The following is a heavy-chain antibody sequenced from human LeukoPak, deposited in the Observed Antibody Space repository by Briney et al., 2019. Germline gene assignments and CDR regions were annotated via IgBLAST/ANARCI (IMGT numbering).Heavy chain of an antibody. V-gene: IGHV4-59*01. CDR3: ARGIFGMVLNAFDL. J-gene: IGHJ3*01. D-gene: IGHD3-3*01. CDR2: ISYGGST. CDR1: GGSISSYY. Sequence: SETLSLTCTVSGGSISSYYWTWIRQPPGRGLEWVGYISYGGSTNYNPSLKSRVTISVDTSTNLFSLKLSSVTAADTAVYYCARGIFGMVLNAFDLWGRGTMVTVSS.